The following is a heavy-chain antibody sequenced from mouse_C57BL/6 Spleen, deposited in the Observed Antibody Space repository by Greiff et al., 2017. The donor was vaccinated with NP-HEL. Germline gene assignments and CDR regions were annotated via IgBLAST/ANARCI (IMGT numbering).Heavy chain of an antibody. V-gene: IGHV1-54*01. CDR1: GYAFTNYL. Sequence: QVQLQQSGAELVRPGTSVKVSCKASGYAFTNYLIEWVKQRPGQGLEWIGVINPGSGGTNYNEKFKGKATLTADKSSSTAYMQLSSLTSEDSAVYFCANYYGSRGGLDYWGQGTSVTVSS. CDR3: ANYYGSRGGLDY. J-gene: IGHJ4*01. D-gene: IGHD1-1*01. CDR2: INPGSGGT.